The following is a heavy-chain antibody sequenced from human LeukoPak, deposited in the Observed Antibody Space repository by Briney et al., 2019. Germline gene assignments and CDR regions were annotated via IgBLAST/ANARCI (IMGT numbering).Heavy chain of an antibody. V-gene: IGHV3-53*01. D-gene: IGHD2-2*01. CDR2: IYSGGST. CDR1: GFTVSSNY. J-gene: IGHJ6*02. CDR3: AAVLAGTYYYYGMDV. Sequence: GGSLRLSCAASGFTVSSNYMSWVRQAPGKGLEWVSVIYSGGSTYYADSVKGRFTISRDNSKNTLYLQMNSLRAEDTAVYYCAAVLAGTYYYYGMDVWGQGTTVTVSS.